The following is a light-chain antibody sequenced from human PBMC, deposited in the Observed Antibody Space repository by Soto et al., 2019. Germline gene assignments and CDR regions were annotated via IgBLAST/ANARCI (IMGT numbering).Light chain of an antibody. J-gene: IGKJ1*01. CDR3: QQWVRWT. CDR2: GAS. V-gene: IGKV3-15*01. Sequence: EIVMTQSPATLSVSPGDRVTLSCRASQSVGTNVAWYQQRPGQAPRLLIYGASIRASGVPSRFSGSGSETEFTLTVTSLQAEDFASYYCQQWVRWTFGQGTRLDLK. CDR1: QSVGTN.